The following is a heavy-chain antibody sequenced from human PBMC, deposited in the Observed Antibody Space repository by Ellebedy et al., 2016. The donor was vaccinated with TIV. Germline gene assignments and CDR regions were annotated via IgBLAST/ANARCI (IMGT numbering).Heavy chain of an antibody. Sequence: GSLRLXXAVYVGSFSDYYWTWIRQPPGKGLEWLGEINHSGSTNYNPSLKSRVTISVDTSKNQFSLKLSSVTAADTAVYYCARAWGYGDYGVDVWGQGTTVTVSS. CDR2: INHSGST. CDR1: VGSFSDYY. CDR3: ARAWGYGDYGVDV. J-gene: IGHJ6*02. D-gene: IGHD4-17*01. V-gene: IGHV4-34*01.